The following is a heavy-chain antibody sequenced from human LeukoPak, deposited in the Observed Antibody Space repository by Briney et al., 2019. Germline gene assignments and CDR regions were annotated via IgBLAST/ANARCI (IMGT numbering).Heavy chain of an antibody. CDR3: ARYNWNFRGDFDY. J-gene: IGHJ4*02. Sequence: PSETLSLTCAVYGGSFSGYYWGWIRQPPGKGLEWIGYIYYSGSTNYNPSLKSRVTISVDTSKNQFSLKLSSVTAADTAVYYCARYNWNFRGDFDYWGQGTLVTVSS. D-gene: IGHD1-7*01. CDR2: IYYSGST. V-gene: IGHV4-59*01. CDR1: GGSFSGYY.